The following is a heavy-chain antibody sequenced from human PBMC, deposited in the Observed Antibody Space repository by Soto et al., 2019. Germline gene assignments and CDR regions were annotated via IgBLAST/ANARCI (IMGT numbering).Heavy chain of an antibody. D-gene: IGHD2-15*01. CDR2: IKQDGSEK. V-gene: IGHV3-7*03. Sequence: EVQLVESGGGLGQPGGSLRLSCAASGFTFSSYWMSWVRQAPGKGLEWVANIKQDGSEKYYVDSVKGRFTISRDNAKNSLYLQMNSLRAEDTAVYYCARGSHEYCSGGSCSGFDDYWGQGTLVTVSS. CDR1: GFTFSSYW. CDR3: ARGSHEYCSGGSCSGFDDY. J-gene: IGHJ4*02.